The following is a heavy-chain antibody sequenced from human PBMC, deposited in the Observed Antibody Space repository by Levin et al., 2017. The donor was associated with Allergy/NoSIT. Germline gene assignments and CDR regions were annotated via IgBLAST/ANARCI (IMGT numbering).Heavy chain of an antibody. Sequence: SQTLSLPCTVSGGSLSSSNFYWAWIRQPPGQGLEWIGSIYYSGTTLHTPSLKSRVTISVDTSKNQFSLKLSSVTAADTAVYYCARPATSSWYYFGYWGQGSLVTVSS. CDR1: GGSLSSSNFY. CDR3: ARPATSSWYYFGY. D-gene: IGHD6-13*01. J-gene: IGHJ4*02. CDR2: IYYSGTT. V-gene: IGHV4-39*01.